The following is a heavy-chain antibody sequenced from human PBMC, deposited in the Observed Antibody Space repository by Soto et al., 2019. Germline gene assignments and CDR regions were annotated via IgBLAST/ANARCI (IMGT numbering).Heavy chain of an antibody. CDR1: GFTVSTNY. Sequence: GGSLRLSCAASGFTVSTNYMSWVRQAPGKGLEWVSLIYSGGSTYYADSVKGRFTISSDNSENTLYLQMNSLRAADTAVYYCARRSSGYPYYCDYWGQGTLVTVAS. V-gene: IGHV3-53*01. CDR3: ARRSSGYPYYCDY. CDR2: IYSGGST. D-gene: IGHD3-22*01. J-gene: IGHJ4*02.